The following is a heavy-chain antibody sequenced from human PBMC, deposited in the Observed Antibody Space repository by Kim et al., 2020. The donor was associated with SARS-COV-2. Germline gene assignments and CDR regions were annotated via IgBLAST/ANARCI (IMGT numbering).Heavy chain of an antibody. V-gene: IGHV3-15*01. J-gene: IGHJ5*02. Sequence: TDDAAPVKGRFTISRDDSKNTLYLQMNSLKTEDTAVYYCTTVYYGSGSYPWGQGTLVTVSS. D-gene: IGHD3-10*01. CDR2: T. CDR3: TTVYYGSGSYP.